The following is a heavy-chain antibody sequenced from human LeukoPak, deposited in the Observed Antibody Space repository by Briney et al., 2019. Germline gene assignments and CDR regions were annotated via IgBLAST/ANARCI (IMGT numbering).Heavy chain of an antibody. D-gene: IGHD4-23*01. V-gene: IGHV3-23*01. J-gene: IGHJ4*02. CDR2: IDGDGGKT. Sequence: GGSLRLSCVGSGFTFRSYGMSWVRQAPGMGLEWVSGIDGDGGKTYYADSVRGRFTISRDNSENTLYLQMNSLRPDDTAVYFCADGGFYFYFDYWGQGSQVTVSS. CDR1: GFTFRSYG. CDR3: ADGGFYFYFDY.